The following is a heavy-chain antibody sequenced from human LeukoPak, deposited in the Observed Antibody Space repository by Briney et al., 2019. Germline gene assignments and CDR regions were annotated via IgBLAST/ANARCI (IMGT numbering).Heavy chain of an antibody. Sequence: GGSLRPSCAASGFTVSSNYMSWVRQAPGKGLEWVSVIYSGGSTYYADSVKGRFTISRDNSKNTLYLQMNSLRAEDTAVYYCARLRYAYYFDYWGQGTLVTVSS. J-gene: IGHJ4*02. CDR3: ARLRYAYYFDY. D-gene: IGHD2-2*01. CDR1: GFTVSSNY. CDR2: IYSGGST. V-gene: IGHV3-53*01.